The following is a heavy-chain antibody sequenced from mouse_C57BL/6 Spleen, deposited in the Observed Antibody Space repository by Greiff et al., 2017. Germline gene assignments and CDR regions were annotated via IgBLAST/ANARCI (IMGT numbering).Heavy chain of an antibody. J-gene: IGHJ2*01. V-gene: IGHV1-69*01. CDR2: IDPSDSYT. CDR3: ARRDWDNFDY. CDR1: GYTFTSYW. Sequence: QVQLKQPGAELVMPGASVKLSCKASGYTFTSYWMHWVKQRPGKGLEWIGEIDPSDSYTNYNQKFKGKSTLTVDKSSSTAYMQLSSLTSENSAVYYCARRDWDNFDYWGQGTTLTVSS. D-gene: IGHD4-1*01.